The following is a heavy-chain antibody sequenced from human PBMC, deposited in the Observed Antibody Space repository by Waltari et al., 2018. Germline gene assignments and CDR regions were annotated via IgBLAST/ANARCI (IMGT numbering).Heavy chain of an antibody. J-gene: IGHJ5*02. CDR1: GGSISSTNYY. CDR2: IYYSGNT. V-gene: IGHV4-39*01. Sequence: QLRLQESGPGLVKPSDTLSLTCTVSGGSISSTNYYWGWSRQPPGKGLEWIGSIYYSGNTYYNPSLKSRVTMSADTSKNQFSLKLSSVTAADTAVYYCARHQDWVVVSATWFDPWGQGTLVTVSS. D-gene: IGHD2-21*02. CDR3: ARHQDWVVVSATWFDP.